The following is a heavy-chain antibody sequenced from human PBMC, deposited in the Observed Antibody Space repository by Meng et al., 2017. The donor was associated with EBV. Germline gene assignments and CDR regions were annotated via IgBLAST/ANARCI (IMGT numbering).Heavy chain of an antibody. V-gene: IGHV4-39*07. Sequence: QLQGPGPGLVKTAETLSLTCNVSGGSLSSSSYYWGWIRQPPGKGLEWIGSIYYSGSTYYNPSLKSRVTISVDTSKNQSSLKLSSVTAADTAVYYCARVVATIFTNWFDPWGQGTLVTVSS. J-gene: IGHJ5*02. D-gene: IGHD5-12*01. CDR3: ARVVATIFTNWFDP. CDR1: GGSLSSSSYY. CDR2: IYYSGST.